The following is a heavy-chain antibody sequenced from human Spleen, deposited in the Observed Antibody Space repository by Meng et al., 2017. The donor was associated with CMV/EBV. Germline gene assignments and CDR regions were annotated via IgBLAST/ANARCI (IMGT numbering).Heavy chain of an antibody. CDR1: GFTFSSYG. D-gene: IGHD5-18*01. V-gene: IGHV3-30*02. CDR3: AKDRGGSYGLDRGNYGMDV. CDR2: IRYDGSNK. Sequence: GSLRLSCAASGFTFSSYGMHWVRQAPGKGLEWVAFIRYDGSNKYYADSVKGRFTISRDNSKNTLYLQMNSLRAEDTAVYYCAKDRGGSYGLDRGNYGMDVWGQGTTVTVSS. J-gene: IGHJ6*02.